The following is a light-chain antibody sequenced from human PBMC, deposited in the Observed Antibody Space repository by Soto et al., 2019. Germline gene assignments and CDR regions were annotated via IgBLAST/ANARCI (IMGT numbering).Light chain of an antibody. Sequence: DIQMTQSPSTLSASVGDRVTITCRASQSISSWLAWYQQKPGKAPKLLIYNASSLESGVPSRFSGSGSGTEFTLTISSLQPDDFATYYCQQYHSYWGFTFGPGTKVDIK. V-gene: IGKV1-5*03. J-gene: IGKJ3*01. CDR1: QSISSW. CDR2: NAS. CDR3: QQYHSYWGFT.